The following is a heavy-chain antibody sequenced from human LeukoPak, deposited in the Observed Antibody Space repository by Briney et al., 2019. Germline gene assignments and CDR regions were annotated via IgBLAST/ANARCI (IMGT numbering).Heavy chain of an antibody. V-gene: IGHV3-30*02. Sequence: GGSLRLSCAASGFTFSSYGMHWVRQAPGKGLEWVAFIRYDGSNKYYADSVKGRFTISRDNSKNTLYLQMNSLRAEDTAVYYCAKDPGEGLDFMYYFDYWGRGTLVTVSS. CDR1: GFTFSSYG. CDR3: AKDPGEGLDFMYYFDY. CDR2: IRYDGSNK. D-gene: IGHD3-3*01. J-gene: IGHJ4*02.